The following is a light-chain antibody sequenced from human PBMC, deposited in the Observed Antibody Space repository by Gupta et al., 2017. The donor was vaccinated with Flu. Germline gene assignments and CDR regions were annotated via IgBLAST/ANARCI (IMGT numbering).Light chain of an antibody. CDR3: QQSCRHPRN. CDR2: AVS. Sequence: DIQMTQSPSSVSGFLGETAIITCRASESISSYLHWYQQKPGKAPKLLISAVSTLQSGVSARFIGRGSGTYFTLTIDGLRPEDLATYYCQQSCRHPRNFGQGTKLEI. V-gene: IGKV1-39*01. CDR1: ESISSY. J-gene: IGKJ2*01.